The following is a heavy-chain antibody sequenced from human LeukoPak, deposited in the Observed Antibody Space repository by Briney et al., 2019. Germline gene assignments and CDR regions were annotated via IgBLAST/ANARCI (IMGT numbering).Heavy chain of an antibody. J-gene: IGHJ4*02. Sequence: GGSLRLSCAASGFTFDDYAMHWVRQAPGKGLEWVSDISWNSGSIGYADSVKGRFSISRDNSKNTLYLQMNSLRAEDTAVYYCAKSEATMIVAPLGYWGQGTLVTVSS. D-gene: IGHD3-22*01. CDR3: AKSEATMIVAPLGY. CDR1: GFTFDDYA. CDR2: ISWNSGSI. V-gene: IGHV3-9*01.